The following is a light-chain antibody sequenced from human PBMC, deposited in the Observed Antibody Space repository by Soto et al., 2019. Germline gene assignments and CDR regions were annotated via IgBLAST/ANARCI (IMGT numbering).Light chain of an antibody. J-gene: IGKJ1*01. CDR3: QHYNSYSEA. CDR1: QTISSW. V-gene: IGKV1-5*03. CDR2: KAS. Sequence: DIQMTQSPSTLSGSLVDRVTITCRASQTISSWLAWYQQKPGKAPNLLIYKASTLKSGVPSRFSGSGSGTELTLTISSLQPDDFATYYCQHYNSYSEAFGKGTKVDIK.